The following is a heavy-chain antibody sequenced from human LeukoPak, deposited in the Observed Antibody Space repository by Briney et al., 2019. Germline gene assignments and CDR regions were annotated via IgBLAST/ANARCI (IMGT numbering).Heavy chain of an antibody. V-gene: IGHV3-23*01. J-gene: IGHJ4*02. Sequence: GGSLRLSCAASGFTFNTYAMSWVRQAPGKGLEWVSTISGGGDDTYYADSVKGRFTISRDNSKNTLYLQMNSLSADDTAVYYCAKGGSSDLYYFDSWGQGTLVTVSS. CDR1: GFTFNTYA. CDR2: ISGGGDDT. D-gene: IGHD2-2*01. CDR3: AKGGSSDLYYFDS.